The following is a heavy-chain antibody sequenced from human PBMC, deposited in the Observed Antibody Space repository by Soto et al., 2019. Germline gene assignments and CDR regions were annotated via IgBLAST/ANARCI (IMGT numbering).Heavy chain of an antibody. D-gene: IGHD1-20*01. J-gene: IGHJ2*01. CDR2: IYNSESA. CDR1: GGSVSSGRHY. Sequence: SETLSLTCSVSGGSVSSGRHYWTWIRQPPGRQLEWIGYIYNSESANYNPSLRSRLTISVDTSKNQVSLELTSVTAADTAVYYCVKHNNRYLDFWGRGTLVTVSS. V-gene: IGHV4-61*01. CDR3: VKHNNRYLDF.